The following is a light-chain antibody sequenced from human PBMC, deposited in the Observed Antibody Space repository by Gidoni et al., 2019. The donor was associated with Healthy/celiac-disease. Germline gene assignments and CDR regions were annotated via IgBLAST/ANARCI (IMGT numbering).Light chain of an antibody. V-gene: IGKV2-28*01. CDR1: QSLLHSNGYNY. CDR2: LGS. J-gene: IGKJ2*04. CDR3: MQALQTPPKCS. Sequence: DIVMTQSPLSLPVTPGEPASISCRSSQSLLHSNGYNYLDWYLQKPGQSPQLLIYLGSNRASGVPDRFSGSGSGTDFTLKISRVEAKDVGVYYCMQALQTPPKCSFGQGTKLEIK.